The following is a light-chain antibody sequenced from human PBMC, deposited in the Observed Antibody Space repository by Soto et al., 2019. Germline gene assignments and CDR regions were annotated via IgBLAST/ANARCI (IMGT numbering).Light chain of an antibody. V-gene: IGLV1-47*01. CDR3: AAWDDSLSGLV. CDR2: RNN. CDR1: SSNIGNNY. Sequence: QSVLTQPPSASGTPGQRVTISCSGSSSNIGNNYVCWYQQLPGTAPKLLIYRNNQRPSGVPDRFSGSKSGTSASLAISGLRSDDEADYYCAAWDDSLSGLVFGGGIKVTVL. J-gene: IGLJ3*02.